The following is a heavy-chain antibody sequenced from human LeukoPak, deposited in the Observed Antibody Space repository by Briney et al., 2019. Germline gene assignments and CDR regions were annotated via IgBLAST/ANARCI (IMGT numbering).Heavy chain of an antibody. CDR2: IIPIFGTA. CDR3: ARVTRDDFWSGYSEIYNHYGMDV. CDR1: GGTFSSYD. V-gene: IGHV1-69*13. D-gene: IGHD3-3*01. Sequence: SVKVSCKASGGTFSSYDISWVRQAPGQGLEWMGGIIPIFGTANYAQKYQARVTITADESTSTAYMELSSLRSEDTAVYYCARVTRDDFWSGYSEIYNHYGMDVWGQGTTVTVSS. J-gene: IGHJ6*02.